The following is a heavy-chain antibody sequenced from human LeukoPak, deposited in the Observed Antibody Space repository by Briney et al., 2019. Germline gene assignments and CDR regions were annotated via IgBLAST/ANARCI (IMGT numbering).Heavy chain of an antibody. V-gene: IGHV3-11*05. CDR1: GFTFSDYY. Sequence: GGSLRLSCAASGFTFSDYYMSWIRQAPGKGLEWVSYISSSSSYTNYADSVKGRFTISRDNAKNSLYLQMNSLRAEDTAVYYCARGPYCSGGSCYSDYWGQGTLVTVSS. D-gene: IGHD2-15*01. J-gene: IGHJ4*02. CDR3: ARGPYCSGGSCYSDY. CDR2: ISSSSSYT.